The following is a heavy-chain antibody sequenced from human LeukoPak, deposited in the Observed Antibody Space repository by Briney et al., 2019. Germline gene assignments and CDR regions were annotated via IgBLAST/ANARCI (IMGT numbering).Heavy chain of an antibody. D-gene: IGHD2-15*01. V-gene: IGHV3-23*01. CDR2: ISGSGGST. J-gene: IGHJ4*02. Sequence: GGSLRLSCAASGFTFSTYAMSWVRQAPGKGLEWVSGISGSGGSTYYADSVKGRFTISRDNSKNTLDLQVNSLRAEDTAVHYCAKVVVGYCTGGSCYFDYWGQGTLVTVSS. CDR3: AKVVVGYCTGGSCYFDY. CDR1: GFTFSTYA.